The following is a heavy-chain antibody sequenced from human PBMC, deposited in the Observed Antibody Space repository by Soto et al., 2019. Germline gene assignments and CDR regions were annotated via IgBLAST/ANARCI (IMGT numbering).Heavy chain of an antibody. D-gene: IGHD3-9*01. Sequence: QVQLQESGPGLVKPSQTLSLTCTVSGGSISSGGYYWSWIRQHPGKGLEWIGYIYYSGSTYYNPSLKSRVTISVDTSKNQFSLKLSSVTAADTAVYYCARGKEYYDILTGYWSWGYYYYGMDVWGQGTTVTVSS. CDR1: GGSISSGGYY. V-gene: IGHV4-31*03. J-gene: IGHJ6*02. CDR3: ARGKEYYDILTGYWSWGYYYYGMDV. CDR2: IYYSGST.